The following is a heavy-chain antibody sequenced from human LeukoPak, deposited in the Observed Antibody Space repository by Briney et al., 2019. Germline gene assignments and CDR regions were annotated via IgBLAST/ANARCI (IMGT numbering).Heavy chain of an antibody. CDR3: ARDDSYGSFDS. J-gene: IGHJ4*02. V-gene: IGHV4-31*03. D-gene: IGHD5-18*01. Sequence: PSETLSLTCTVSGGSITSGNNFWRWIRQHPGRGLEWIANVHYRGTTYYNPALKSRVRISIYTSQNQFSLKVTSVIAAATAAYFCARDDSYGSFDSWGPGTPVIVSS. CDR2: VHYRGTT. CDR1: GGSITSGNNF.